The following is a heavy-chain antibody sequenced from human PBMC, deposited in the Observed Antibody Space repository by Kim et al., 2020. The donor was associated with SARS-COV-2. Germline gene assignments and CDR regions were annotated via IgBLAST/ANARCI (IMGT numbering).Heavy chain of an antibody. CDR3: VRDSPLNYGVGWFDP. V-gene: IGHV3-7*03. CDR1: GFTLSDFW. J-gene: IGHJ5*02. Sequence: GSLRLSCAASGFTLSDFWMSWVRQAPGKGLEWVANINKDGSDTYYVDSVKGRFTISRDNAKNSLHLQMNSLRAEDTAMYYCVRDSPLNYGVGWFDPWGQGTLVTVSS. D-gene: IGHD3-10*01. CDR2: INKDGSDT.